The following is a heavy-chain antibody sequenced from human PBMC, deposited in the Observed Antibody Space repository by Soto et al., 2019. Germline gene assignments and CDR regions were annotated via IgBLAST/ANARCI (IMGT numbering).Heavy chain of an antibody. CDR3: AKCRSGSYYIGGAAAFEI. V-gene: IGHV3-23*01. J-gene: IGHJ3*02. CDR2: ISGSGGST. D-gene: IGHD3-10*01. Sequence: EVQLLESGGGLVQPGGSLRLSCAASGFTFSSYAMSWVRQAPGKGLEWVSAISGSGGSTYYADSVKGRFTISRDNSKITLYLKMNSLRSEDTAVYYCAKCRSGSYYIGGAAAFEIWDPGTMVTVSS. CDR1: GFTFSSYA.